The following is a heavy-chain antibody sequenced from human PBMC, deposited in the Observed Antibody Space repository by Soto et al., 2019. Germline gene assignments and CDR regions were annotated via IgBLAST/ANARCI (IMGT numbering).Heavy chain of an antibody. D-gene: IGHD6-19*01. V-gene: IGHV3-23*01. CDR3: AKAYSSGWSEGYFDS. CDR1: GFTFSSYA. CDR2: ISGTYGI. Sequence: PGGSLRLSCVASGFTFSSYAMGWFRQAPGKGLEWVSSISGTYGIHYADSVKGRFTISSDKSKNTVFLHMNSLRDEDTAVYYCAKAYSSGWSEGYFDSWGQGTLVTVSS. J-gene: IGHJ4*02.